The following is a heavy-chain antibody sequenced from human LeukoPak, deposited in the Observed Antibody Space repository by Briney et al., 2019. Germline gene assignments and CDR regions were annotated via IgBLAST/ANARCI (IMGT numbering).Heavy chain of an antibody. J-gene: IGHJ6*02. CDR2: ISYDGSNK. Sequence: GGSLRLSCAASGFTFSSYVMHWVRQAPGKGLEWVAVISYDGSNKYYADSVKGRFTISRDNSKNTLYLQMNSMRAEDTAVYYCASRLGYYDSSGYYYVPYYYYGMDVWGQGTTVTVSS. CDR3: ASRLGYYDSSGYYYVPYYYYGMDV. D-gene: IGHD3-22*01. V-gene: IGHV3-30-3*01. CDR1: GFTFSSYV.